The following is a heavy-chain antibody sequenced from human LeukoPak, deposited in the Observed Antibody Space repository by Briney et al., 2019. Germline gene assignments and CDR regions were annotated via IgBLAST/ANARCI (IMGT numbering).Heavy chain of an antibody. J-gene: IGHJ3*02. CDR2: IIPIFGTA. CDR3: AREEPTMGPHPDAFDI. V-gene: IGHV1-69*06. Sequence: ASVKVSCKASGGTFSSYAISWVRQAPGQGLEWMGGIIPIFGTANYAQKFQGRVTITADKSTSTAYMELSSLRSEDTAVYYCAREEPTMGPHPDAFDIWGQGTMVTVSS. CDR1: GGTFSSYA. D-gene: IGHD3-10*01.